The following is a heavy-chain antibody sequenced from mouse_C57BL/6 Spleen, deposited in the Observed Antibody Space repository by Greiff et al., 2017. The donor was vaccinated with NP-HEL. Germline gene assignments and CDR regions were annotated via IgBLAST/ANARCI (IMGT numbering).Heavy chain of an antibody. D-gene: IGHD1-1*01. Sequence: QVQLQQSGAELAKPGASVKLSCKASGYTFTSYWMHWVKQRPGQGLEWIGYINPSSGYTKYNQKFKDKATLTADKSSSTAYMQLSSLTYEDSAVYYCPRSPYGSSFGFAYWGQGTLVTVSA. CDR3: PRSPYGSSFGFAY. CDR1: GYTFTSYW. V-gene: IGHV1-7*01. CDR2: INPSSGYT. J-gene: IGHJ3*01.